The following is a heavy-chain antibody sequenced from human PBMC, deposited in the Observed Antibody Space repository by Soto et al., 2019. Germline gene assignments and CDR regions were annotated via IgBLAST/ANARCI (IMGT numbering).Heavy chain of an antibody. CDR2: IIPILGIA. Sequence: QVQLVQSGAEVKKPGSSVKVSCKASGGTFSSYTISWVRQAPGQGLEWMGRIIPILGIANYAQKFQGRVTITADKPKSIPYMELSSSLAKQTPWYYFAIEYWRSTSSNRDYWHQGTLVTFAS. CDR3: AIEYWRSTSSNRDY. V-gene: IGHV1-69*02. CDR1: GGTFSSYT. J-gene: IGHJ4*02. D-gene: IGHD2-2*02.